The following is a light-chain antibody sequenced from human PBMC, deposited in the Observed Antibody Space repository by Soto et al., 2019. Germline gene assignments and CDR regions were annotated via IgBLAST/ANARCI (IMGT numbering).Light chain of an antibody. V-gene: IGLV2-23*02. CDR1: SSDVGSYNL. Sequence: QSVLTQPASVSGSPGQSITISCTGTSSDVGSYNLVSWYQQHPGKAPKLMIYGVTKRPSGVSDRFSGSKSGDTASLTVSGLQAEDEADYYCCSYAYVNTFYVFGPGTKVTVL. CDR2: GVT. J-gene: IGLJ1*01. CDR3: CSYAYVNTFYV.